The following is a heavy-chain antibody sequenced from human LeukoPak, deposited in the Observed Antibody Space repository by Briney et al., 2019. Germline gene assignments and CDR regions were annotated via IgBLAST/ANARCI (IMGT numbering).Heavy chain of an antibody. J-gene: IGHJ3*02. CDR2: ISSSSSTI. CDR1: GFTFSSYS. Sequence: GGSLRLSCAASGFTFSSYSMNWVRQAPGKGLEWVSYISSSSSTIYYADSVKGRFTISRDNAKNSLYLQTSSLRAEDTAVYYCAKETMIVVVGAFDIWGQGTMVTVSS. V-gene: IGHV3-48*01. CDR3: AKETMIVVVGAFDI. D-gene: IGHD3-22*01.